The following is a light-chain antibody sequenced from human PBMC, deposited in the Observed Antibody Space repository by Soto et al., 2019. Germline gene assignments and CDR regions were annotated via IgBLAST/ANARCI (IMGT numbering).Light chain of an antibody. CDR2: DAS. V-gene: IGKV3-15*01. CDR1: QSVSSK. CDR3: QHYSHWLWT. Sequence: EIVMTQSPATLSVSPGERATLSCRASQSVSSKLAWYQQRLGQAPRLLIYDASTRATGCPSRFSGSGSGTEFTLTISSLQSEDFAVYYCQHYSHWLWTFGQGTKVEI. J-gene: IGKJ1*01.